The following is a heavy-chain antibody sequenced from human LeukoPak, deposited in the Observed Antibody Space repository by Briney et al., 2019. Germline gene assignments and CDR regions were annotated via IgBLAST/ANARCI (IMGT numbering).Heavy chain of an antibody. CDR1: GYTFTGYY. CDR2: INPNSGGT. CDR3: ARDRTVAGEVFWFDP. Sequence: ASVKVSCKASGYTFTGYYMHWARQAPGQGLEWMGWINPNSGGTNYAQKFQGRVTMTRDTSISTAYMELSRLRSDDTAVYYCARDRTVAGEVFWFDPWGQGTLVTVSS. J-gene: IGHJ5*02. D-gene: IGHD6-19*01. V-gene: IGHV1-2*02.